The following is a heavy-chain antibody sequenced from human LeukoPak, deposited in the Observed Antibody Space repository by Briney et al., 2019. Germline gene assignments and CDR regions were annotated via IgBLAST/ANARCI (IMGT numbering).Heavy chain of an antibody. CDR2: ISYDGSNK. J-gene: IGHJ4*02. CDR1: GFTFSSYA. CDR3: ARSDGSYDYGDY. V-gene: IGHV3-30-3*01. D-gene: IGHD1-26*01. Sequence: GSLRLSCAASGFTFSSYAMHWVRQAPGKGLEWVAVISYDGSNKYYADSVKGRFTISRDNSKNTLYLQMNSLRAEDTAVYYCARSDGSYDYGDYWGQGTLVTVSS.